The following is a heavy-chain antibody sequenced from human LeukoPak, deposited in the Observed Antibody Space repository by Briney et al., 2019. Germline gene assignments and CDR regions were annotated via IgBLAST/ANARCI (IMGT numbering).Heavy chain of an antibody. CDR3: AADEKGGSSPDY. Sequence: SVKVSCKASGFTFTSSAVQWVRQARGQRLEWIGWIVVGSGNTNYAQKFQERVTITRDMSTSTAYMELSSLRSEDTAVYYCAADEKGGSSPDYWGQGTLVTVSS. D-gene: IGHD6-6*01. CDR1: GFTFTSSA. J-gene: IGHJ4*02. V-gene: IGHV1-58*01. CDR2: IVVGSGNT.